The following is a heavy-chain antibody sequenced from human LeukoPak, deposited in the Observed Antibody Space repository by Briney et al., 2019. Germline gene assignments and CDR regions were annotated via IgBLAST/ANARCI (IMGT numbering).Heavy chain of an antibody. CDR1: GGPISGYY. J-gene: IGHJ4*02. Sequence: PSETLSLTCAVSGGPISGYYWSWIRQPAGKGLEWIGRIYTSGSNNYNPSLMSRVTMSVDTSKSQFSLNLTSVTAADTAVYYCARESGSYRGVDYWGQGTLVTVSS. CDR2: IYTSGSN. D-gene: IGHD1-26*01. V-gene: IGHV4-4*07. CDR3: ARESGSYRGVDY.